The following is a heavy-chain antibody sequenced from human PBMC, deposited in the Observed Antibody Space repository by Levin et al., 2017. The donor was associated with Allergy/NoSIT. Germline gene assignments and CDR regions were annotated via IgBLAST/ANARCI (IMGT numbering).Heavy chain of an antibody. CDR1: GFTFSSYW. D-gene: IGHD6-19*01. V-gene: IGHV3-74*01. CDR3: ARAIAVAGTGGFY. CDR2: ISTDGSSL. Sequence: GESLKISCAASGFTFSSYWMHWVRQAPGKGLVWVSRISTDGSSLSYADSVKGRFTISRDNAKNTLYLQMNSLRAEDTAVYYCARAIAVAGTGGFYWGQGTLVTVSS. J-gene: IGHJ4*02.